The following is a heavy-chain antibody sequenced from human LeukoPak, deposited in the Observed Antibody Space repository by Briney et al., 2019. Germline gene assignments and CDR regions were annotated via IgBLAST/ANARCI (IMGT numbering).Heavy chain of an antibody. CDR3: ARDPGYGEFDY. CDR2: IYTSGST. CDR1: GGSISSGSYY. Sequence: TLSLTCTVSGGSISSGSYYWSWIRQPAGKGLEWIGRIYTSGSTNYNPSLKSRVTISVDTSKNQFSLKLSSVTAADTAVYYCARDPGYGEFDYWGQGTLVTVSS. V-gene: IGHV4-61*02. D-gene: IGHD4-17*01. J-gene: IGHJ4*02.